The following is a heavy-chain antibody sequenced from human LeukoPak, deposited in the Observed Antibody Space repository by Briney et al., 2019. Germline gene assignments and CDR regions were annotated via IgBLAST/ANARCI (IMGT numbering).Heavy chain of an antibody. D-gene: IGHD2-2*02. Sequence: SETLSLTCTVSGGSISSSSYYWGWIRQPPGKGLEWIGSIYYSGSTYYNPSLKSRVTISVDRSKNQFSLKLSSVTAADTAVYYCARYRLYCSSTSCYTFDYWGQGTLVTVSS. CDR3: ARYRLYCSSTSCYTFDY. CDR1: GGSISSSSYY. V-gene: IGHV4-39*07. CDR2: IYYSGST. J-gene: IGHJ4*02.